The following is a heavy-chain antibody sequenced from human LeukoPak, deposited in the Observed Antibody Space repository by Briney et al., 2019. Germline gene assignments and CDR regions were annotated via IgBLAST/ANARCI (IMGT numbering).Heavy chain of an antibody. CDR2: IYYSGST. CDR3: VRRLAANPRYAFDI. V-gene: IGHV4-59*08. Sequence: DPSETLSLTCTVSGGSISSYYWSWIRQPPGKGLEWIGYIYYSGSTNYNPSLKSRVIMSLETSRNQFSLKLSSVTAADTAVYYCVRRLAANPRYAFDIWGQGTTVTVSS. J-gene: IGHJ3*02. CDR1: GGSISSYY. D-gene: IGHD6-25*01.